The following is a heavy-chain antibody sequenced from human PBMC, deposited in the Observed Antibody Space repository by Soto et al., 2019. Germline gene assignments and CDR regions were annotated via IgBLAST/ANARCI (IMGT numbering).Heavy chain of an antibody. CDR1: GYTFTSYG. CDR3: ASFKLGSIAVAGTLDY. J-gene: IGHJ4*02. D-gene: IGHD6-19*01. V-gene: IGHV1-18*04. CDR2: ISAYNGNT. Sequence: QVQLVQSGAEVKKPGASVKVSCKASGYTFTSYGISWVRQAPGQGLEWMGWISAYNGNTNYAQKLQGRVTMTTDTSTSTAYMELRCLRSDDTAVYYCASFKLGSIAVAGTLDYCGQGTLVTVSS.